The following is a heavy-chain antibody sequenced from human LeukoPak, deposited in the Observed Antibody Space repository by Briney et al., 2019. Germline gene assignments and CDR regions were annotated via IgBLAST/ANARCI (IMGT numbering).Heavy chain of an antibody. Sequence: GGSLRLSCAASGFTFSSYGMHWVRQAPGKGLEWVSYISNSATTIYYADSVEGRFTISRDNAKNSLYLQMNSLRAEDTAVYYCARDPAVGGAYWYFDLWGRGTLVTVSS. J-gene: IGHJ2*01. CDR1: GFTFSSYG. CDR3: ARDPAVGGAYWYFDL. V-gene: IGHV3-48*01. D-gene: IGHD3-16*01. CDR2: ISNSATTI.